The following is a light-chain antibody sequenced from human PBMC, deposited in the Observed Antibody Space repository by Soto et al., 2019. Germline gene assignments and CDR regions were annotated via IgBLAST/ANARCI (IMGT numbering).Light chain of an antibody. CDR3: QQSYRAPWT. CDR1: QSISTY. J-gene: IGKJ1*01. V-gene: IGKV1-39*01. CDR2: AAS. Sequence: DIQMTHSPSSLSASGGDRVTITCRASQSISTYLNWYQCKPGKAPKVVIYAASSLASGVPSRFRGSGSGTEFTLTISSLQAEDFATYYCQQSYRAPWTFGQGTKVE.